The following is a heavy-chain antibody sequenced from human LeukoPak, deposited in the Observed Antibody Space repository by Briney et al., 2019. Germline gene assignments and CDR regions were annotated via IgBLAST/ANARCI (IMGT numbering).Heavy chain of an antibody. Sequence: GKSLKISCRASGYSFSIYWIGWVRQMPGKGLEWMGIIIPGDSHTRYNPSFQGQVTISADKSISTAYPQWNSLKASDTAMYYCARWVTADRGKKDAFDIWGQGTMVTVSS. D-gene: IGHD2-21*02. CDR1: GYSFSIYW. CDR2: IIPGDSHT. CDR3: ARWVTADRGKKDAFDI. V-gene: IGHV5-51*01. J-gene: IGHJ3*02.